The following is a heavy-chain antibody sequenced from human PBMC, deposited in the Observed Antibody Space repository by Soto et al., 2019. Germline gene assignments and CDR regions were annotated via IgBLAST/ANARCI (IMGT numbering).Heavy chain of an antibody. CDR2: ISPYYNTL. J-gene: IGHJ4*02. Sequence: QAQVVQSGAEVRKPGSSVKLSCKASEGTFNSYAIAWVRQAPGQGLEWMGGISPYYNTLNYAQKFQDRVTITADDSPNTVYMALSSLRSDDTAVYFCASGASRWYPYFFDSWAQGTLVTVSS. CDR1: EGTFNSYA. V-gene: IGHV1-69*01. D-gene: IGHD6-13*01. CDR3: ASGASRWYPYFFDS.